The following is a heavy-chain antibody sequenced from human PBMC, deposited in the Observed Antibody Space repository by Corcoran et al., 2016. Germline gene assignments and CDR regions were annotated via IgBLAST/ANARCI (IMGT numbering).Heavy chain of an antibody. CDR1: GGSVSSGSYY. D-gene: IGHD3-10*01. Sequence: QVQLQESGPGLVKPSETLSLTCTVSGGSVSSGSYYCSWIRQPPGKGLEWIGYIYYSGSTNYNPSLKSRVTISVDTSKNQFSLKLSSVTAADTAVYYCARRSGSYFSPPDYWGQGTLVTVSS. CDR3: ARRSGSYFSPPDY. V-gene: IGHV4-61*01. CDR2: IYYSGST. J-gene: IGHJ4*02.